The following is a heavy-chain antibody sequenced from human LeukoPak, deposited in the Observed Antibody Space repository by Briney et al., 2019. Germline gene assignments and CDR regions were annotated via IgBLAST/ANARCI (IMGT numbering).Heavy chain of an antibody. Sequence: SQTLSLTCTVSGGSPSSGDYYWSWLRQPPGKGLEWIGYIYYSGSTYYNPSLKSRVTISVDTSKNQFSLKLSSVTAADTAVYYCARANILTGYYHFDYWGQGTLVTVSS. D-gene: IGHD3-9*01. CDR2: IYYSGST. J-gene: IGHJ4*02. V-gene: IGHV4-30-4*01. CDR1: GGSPSSGDYY. CDR3: ARANILTGYYHFDY.